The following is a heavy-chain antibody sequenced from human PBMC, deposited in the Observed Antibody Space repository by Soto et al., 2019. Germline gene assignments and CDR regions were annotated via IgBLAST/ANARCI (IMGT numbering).Heavy chain of an antibody. V-gene: IGHV4-30-4*01. D-gene: IGHD3-10*01. CDR1: GGSISSGDYY. J-gene: IGHJ4*02. CDR2: IYYSGST. Sequence: SETLSLTCTVSGGSISSGDYYWSWIRQPPGKGLEWIGYIYYSGSTYYNPSLKSRVTISVDTSKNQFSLKLSSVTAADTAVYYCARADVLLWFGELLYPSPFDYWGQGTLVTV. CDR3: ARADVLLWFGELLYPSPFDY.